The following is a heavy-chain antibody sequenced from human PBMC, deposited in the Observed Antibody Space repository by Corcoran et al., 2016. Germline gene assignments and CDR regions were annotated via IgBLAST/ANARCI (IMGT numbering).Heavy chain of an antibody. CDR3: ARDFWSGSDYYGMDV. V-gene: IGHV2-70*04. CDR1: GFSLSTSGMR. Sequence: QVTLKESGPALVKPTQTLTLTCTFSGFSLSTSGMRVSWIRQPPGKALEWLARIDWDDDKFYSTSLKNRLTISKDTSKNQGVLTMTNMEPVDTATYYCARDFWSGSDYYGMDVWGQGTTVTVSS. J-gene: IGHJ6*02. CDR2: IDWDDDK. D-gene: IGHD3-3*01.